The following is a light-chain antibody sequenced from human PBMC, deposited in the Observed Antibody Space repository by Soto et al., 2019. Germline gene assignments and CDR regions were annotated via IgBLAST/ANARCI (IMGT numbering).Light chain of an antibody. Sequence: QSALTQPPSASGSPGQSFTISCTGTSSDVGGYNYVSWYQQHPGKAPKLMIYEVNKRPSGVPDRFSGSKSGNTASLTVSGLQAEDEADYYCTSYAGSNNFVVFGGGTKVTVL. J-gene: IGLJ2*01. V-gene: IGLV2-8*01. CDR3: TSYAGSNNFVV. CDR1: SSDVGGYNY. CDR2: EVN.